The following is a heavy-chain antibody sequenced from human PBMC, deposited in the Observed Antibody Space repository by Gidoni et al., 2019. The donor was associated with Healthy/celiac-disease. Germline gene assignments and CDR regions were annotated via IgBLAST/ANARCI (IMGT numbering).Heavy chain of an antibody. J-gene: IGHJ4*02. D-gene: IGHD3-22*01. CDR3: ARGLIVVGSHSFDY. V-gene: IGHV4-34*01. Sequence: QVQLQQWGAGLLKPSETLSLTCAVYGWSFSGYYWSWIRQPPGKGLEWIGEINHSGSTNYNPSLKSRVTISVDTSKNQFSLKLSYVTAADTAVYYCARGLIVVGSHSFDYWGQGTLVTVSS. CDR1: GWSFSGYY. CDR2: INHSGST.